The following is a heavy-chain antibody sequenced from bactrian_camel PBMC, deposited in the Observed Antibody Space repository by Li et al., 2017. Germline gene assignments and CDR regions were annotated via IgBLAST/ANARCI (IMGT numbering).Heavy chain of an antibody. Sequence: HVQLVESGGGLVPPGGSLRLSCAVSVSSANDYCLAWFRQAPGKEREGVARIATGSGNTYYADSVKGRFTMSRDNAKNMGYLQMTDLKYEDTGLYWCRVGSRGLWGQGTQVTVS. CDR1: VSSANDYC. V-gene: IGHV3S1*01. D-gene: IGHD5*01. CDR3: RVGSRGL. J-gene: IGHJ4*01. CDR2: IATGSGNT.